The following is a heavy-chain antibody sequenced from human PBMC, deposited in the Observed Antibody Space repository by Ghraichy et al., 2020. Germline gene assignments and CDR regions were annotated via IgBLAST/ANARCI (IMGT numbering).Heavy chain of an antibody. V-gene: IGHV1-2*02. J-gene: IGHJ5*02. CDR1: GYTFTGYY. CDR3: ARGRGYCTNGVCSNWFDP. D-gene: IGHD2-8*01. Sequence: ASVKVSCKASGYTFTGYYMHWVRQAPGQGLEWMGWINPNSGGTNYAQKFQGRVTMTRDTSISTAYMELSRLRSDDTAVYYCARGRGYCTNGVCSNWFDPWGQGTLVTVSS. CDR2: INPNSGGT.